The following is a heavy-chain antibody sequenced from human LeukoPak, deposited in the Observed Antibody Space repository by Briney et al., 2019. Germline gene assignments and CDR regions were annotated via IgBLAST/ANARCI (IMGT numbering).Heavy chain of an antibody. Sequence: ASVKVSCKASGYTFTSYDINWVRQATGQGLEWMGWINPNSGGTNYAQKFQGRVTMTRDTSISTAYMELSRLRSDDTAVYYCARDGSGVWGKGTTVTVSS. CDR2: INPNSGGT. J-gene: IGHJ6*04. CDR1: GYTFTSYD. V-gene: IGHV1-2*02. CDR3: ARDGSGV.